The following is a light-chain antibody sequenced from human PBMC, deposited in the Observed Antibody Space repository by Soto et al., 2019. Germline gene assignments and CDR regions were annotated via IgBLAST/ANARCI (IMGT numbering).Light chain of an antibody. CDR2: GAS. Sequence: EIVLTQSPGTLSSSPGERATLSCRASQSVRSNYLAWYRQTPGQAPRLLIYGASNRATGIPDRFSGSGSGTDFTLIISRLEPEDFALYYCQQYGSAPWTFGQGTKVEIK. J-gene: IGKJ1*01. V-gene: IGKV3-20*01. CDR1: QSVRSNY. CDR3: QQYGSAPWT.